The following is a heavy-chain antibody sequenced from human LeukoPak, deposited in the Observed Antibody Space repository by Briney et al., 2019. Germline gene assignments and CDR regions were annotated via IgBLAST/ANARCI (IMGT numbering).Heavy chain of an antibody. CDR1: GYTFTDYY. D-gene: IGHD3-10*01. J-gene: IGHJ6*03. Sequence: ASVKLSCKASGYTFTDYYMHWVRQAPGQGLEWMGWIDPNSGGTNYAQKFQGRVTMTRDTSISTAYMELSRLRSDDTAVYYCARVKDRISMVRGVLSPQNYYYYYMDVWGKGTTVTVSS. CDR2: IDPNSGGT. CDR3: ARVKDRISMVRGVLSPQNYYYYYMDV. V-gene: IGHV1-2*02.